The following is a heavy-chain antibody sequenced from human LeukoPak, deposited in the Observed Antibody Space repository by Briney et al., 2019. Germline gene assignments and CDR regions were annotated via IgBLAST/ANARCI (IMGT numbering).Heavy chain of an antibody. CDR1: GYRFTSYG. CDR3: ARQSSDCSSTSCYLSWFDP. CDR2: IYPGDSET. Sequence: GEPLKISCKGSGYRFTSYGIGWVRQMPGKGLEWMGIIYPGDSETRYSPSFQGHVTISADKSINTAYLQWSSLKASDTAMYYCARQSSDCSSTSCYLSWFDPWGQGTLVTVSS. D-gene: IGHD2-2*01. V-gene: IGHV5-51*01. J-gene: IGHJ5*02.